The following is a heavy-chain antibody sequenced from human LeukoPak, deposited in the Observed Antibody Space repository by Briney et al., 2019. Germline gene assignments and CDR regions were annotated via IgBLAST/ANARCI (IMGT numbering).Heavy chain of an antibody. Sequence: GGSLRLSCAAFGFTFSSYAMHWVRQAPGKGLEWVAVISYDGSNKYYADSVKGRFTISRDNSKNTLYLQMNSLRAEDTAVYYCARRNQYYDFWSGYYDGDYFDYWGQGTLVTVSS. D-gene: IGHD3-3*01. V-gene: IGHV3-30-3*01. J-gene: IGHJ4*02. CDR1: GFTFSSYA. CDR2: ISYDGSNK. CDR3: ARRNQYYDFWSGYYDGDYFDY.